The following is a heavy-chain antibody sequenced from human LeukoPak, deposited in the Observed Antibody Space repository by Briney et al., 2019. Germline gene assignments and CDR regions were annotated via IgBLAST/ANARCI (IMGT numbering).Heavy chain of an antibody. D-gene: IGHD3-22*01. V-gene: IGHV3-23*01. CDR2: ISGGGGST. Sequence: PGGSLRLSCAASGFTLNTYAMSWVRQAPGKGLEWVSAISGGGGSTYYADSVKGRFSISRDNSKNTVYLQMNSLRAEDTAVYYCAKTHPGGVVMGDFDYWGQGTLVTVSS. CDR1: GFTLNTYA. CDR3: AKTHPGGVVMGDFDY. J-gene: IGHJ4*02.